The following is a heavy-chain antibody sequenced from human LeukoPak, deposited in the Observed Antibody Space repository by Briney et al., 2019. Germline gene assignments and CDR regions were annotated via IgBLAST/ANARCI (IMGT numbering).Heavy chain of an antibody. CDR2: IYYSGST. CDR1: GGSISSYY. CDR3: ARHRYYYYGMDV. V-gene: IGHV4-59*08. Sequence: SETLSLTCTVSGGSISSYYWSWIRQPPGKGLEWIGYIYYSGSTNYNPSLKSRVTISVDTSKNQFSLKLSSVAAADAAVYYCARHRYYYYGMDVWGQGTTVTVSS. J-gene: IGHJ6*02.